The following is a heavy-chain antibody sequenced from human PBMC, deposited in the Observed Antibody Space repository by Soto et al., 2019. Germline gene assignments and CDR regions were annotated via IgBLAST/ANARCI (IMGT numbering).Heavy chain of an antibody. Sequence: SETLSLTCTVSGGSISSGDYYWSWIRQPPGKGLEWIGYIYYSGSTYYNPSLKSRVTISVDTSKNQFSLKLSSVTAADTAVYYCARSCGGDCYSIPFDYWGQGTLVTVSS. CDR3: ARSCGGDCYSIPFDY. J-gene: IGHJ4*02. CDR2: IYYSGST. D-gene: IGHD2-21*02. V-gene: IGHV4-30-4*01. CDR1: GGSISSGDYY.